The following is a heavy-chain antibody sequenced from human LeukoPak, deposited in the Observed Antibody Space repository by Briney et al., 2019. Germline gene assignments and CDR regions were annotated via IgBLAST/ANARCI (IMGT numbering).Heavy chain of an antibody. V-gene: IGHV4-39*01. Sequence: PSETLSLTCTISGDSISSSSYYWGWIRQPPGKGLEWIGDIYYRGSTYYNPSLKSRVSISIDTSNHQFSLTLNSVTAADTALYFCARRRYYDSTGYLDWGQGTLVTVSS. CDR2: IYYRGST. J-gene: IGHJ1*01. CDR1: GDSISSSSYY. CDR3: ARRRYYDSTGYLD. D-gene: IGHD3-22*01.